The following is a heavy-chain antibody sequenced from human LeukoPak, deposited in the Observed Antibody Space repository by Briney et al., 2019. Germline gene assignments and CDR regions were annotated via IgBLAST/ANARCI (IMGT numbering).Heavy chain of an antibody. CDR1: GYTFTSYD. J-gene: IGHJ6*02. D-gene: IGHD3-22*01. Sequence: ASVKVSCKASGYTFTSYDINWVRQATGQGLEWMGWMNPNSGNTGYAQKFQGRVTMTRNTSISTAYMELSSLRSEDTAVYYCARDYDSSGDGYGMDVWGQGTTVTVSS. CDR2: MNPNSGNT. CDR3: ARDYDSSGDGYGMDV. V-gene: IGHV1-8*01.